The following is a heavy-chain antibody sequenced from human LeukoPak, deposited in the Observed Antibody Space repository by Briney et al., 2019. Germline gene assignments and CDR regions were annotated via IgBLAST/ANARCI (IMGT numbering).Heavy chain of an antibody. J-gene: IGHJ3*02. CDR3: ARDHGVIRDAGGDAFDI. V-gene: IGHV1-46*01. CDR2: INPSGGST. D-gene: IGHD2-21*01. CDR1: GYTFTSYY. Sequence: ASVTVSCKASGYTFTSYYMHWVRQAPGQGLEWMGIINPSGGSTSYAQKFQGRVTMTKDTSTSTVYMELSSLRSEDTAVYYCARDHGVIRDAGGDAFDIWGQGTMVTVSS.